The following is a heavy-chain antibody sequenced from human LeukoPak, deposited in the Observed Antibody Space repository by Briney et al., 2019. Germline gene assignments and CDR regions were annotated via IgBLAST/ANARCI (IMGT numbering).Heavy chain of an antibody. CDR3: ARITGFLDYYYYGMDV. CDR1: GYTFTSYG. D-gene: IGHD3-3*01. J-gene: IGHJ6*02. Sequence: GASVKVSCKASGYTFTSYGINWVRQATGQGLEWMGWMNPNSGNTGYAQKFQGRVTMTRNTSISTAYMELSSLRSEDTAVYYCARITGFLDYYYYGMDVWGQGTTVTVSS. CDR2: MNPNSGNT. V-gene: IGHV1-8*02.